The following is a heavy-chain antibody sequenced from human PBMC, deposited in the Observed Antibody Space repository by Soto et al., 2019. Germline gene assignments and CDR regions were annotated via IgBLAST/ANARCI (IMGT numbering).Heavy chain of an antibody. Sequence: PGGSLRLSCAGSGFTLSNYVMAWVRQAPGKALEWVSRISRSGYSTYYADSVKGRITISRDNSKNTMNIQMNRPREEDTGVYYCAKGVCIAVAGTDGVNFDYWGQGTLVIVSS. CDR3: AKGVCIAVAGTDGVNFDY. D-gene: IGHD6-19*01. J-gene: IGHJ4*02. CDR1: GFTLSNYV. V-gene: IGHV3-23*01. CDR2: ISRSGYST.